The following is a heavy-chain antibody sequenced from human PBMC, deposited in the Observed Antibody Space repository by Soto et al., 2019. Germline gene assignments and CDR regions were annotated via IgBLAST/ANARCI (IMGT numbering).Heavy chain of an antibody. V-gene: IGHV3-48*01. D-gene: IGHD3-9*01. J-gene: IGHJ6*02. CDR3: ARDFFDWLVFEGMDV. Sequence: GSLRLSCAASGFTFSNYPMNWVRQAPGKGLEWVSYISSGSSNIYYADSVKGRFTISRDNAKNSLYLQMNSLRAEDTAVFYFARDFFDWLVFEGMDVWGQETTVTVSS. CDR2: ISSGSSNI. CDR1: GFTFSNYP.